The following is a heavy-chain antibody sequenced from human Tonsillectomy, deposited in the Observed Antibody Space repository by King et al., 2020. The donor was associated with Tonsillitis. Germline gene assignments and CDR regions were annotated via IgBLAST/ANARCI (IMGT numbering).Heavy chain of an antibody. J-gene: IGHJ4*02. V-gene: IGHV3-7*01. CDR1: GFTFNSYW. D-gene: IGHD2/OR15-2a*01. CDR2: IKEDGSET. CDR3: VRGTTIPGTDY. Sequence: VQLVESGGGLVQPGGSLRLSCAASGFTFNSYWMNWFRQAPGKGLEWVANIKEDGSETYYVGSVRGRFTISEDNANNSLSLQMNSLRAEDTAVYYCVRGTTIPGTDYWGQGTLVIVSS.